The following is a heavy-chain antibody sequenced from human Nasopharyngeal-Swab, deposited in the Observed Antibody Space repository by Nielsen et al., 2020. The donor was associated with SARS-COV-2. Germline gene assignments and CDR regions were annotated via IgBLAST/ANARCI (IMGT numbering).Heavy chain of an antibody. D-gene: IGHD2/OR15-2a*01. CDR2: INHSGST. V-gene: IGHV4-34*01. J-gene: IGHJ5*02. CDR3: AGGKRSNYFRVSPPNWFDP. Sequence: WIRQPPGKGLEWIGEINHSGSTNYNPSLKSRVTISVDTSKNQFSLKLSSVTAADTAVYYCAGGKRSNYFRVSPPNWFDPWGQGTLVTVSS.